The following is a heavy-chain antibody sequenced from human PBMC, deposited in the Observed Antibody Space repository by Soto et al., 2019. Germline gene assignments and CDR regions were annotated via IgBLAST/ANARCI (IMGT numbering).Heavy chain of an antibody. D-gene: IGHD2-15*01. V-gene: IGHV1-8*01. Sequence: QVQLVQSGAEVKKPGASVKVSCKASGYTFTSYDINWVRQATGQGLEWMGWMNPNSGNTGYAQKFQGRVTMTRNSSISTAYMQLSSLRSEDTAVYYCARGCSGGSCYSPWYFDLWGRGTLVTVSS. CDR3: ARGCSGGSCYSPWYFDL. J-gene: IGHJ2*01. CDR2: MNPNSGNT. CDR1: GYTFTSYD.